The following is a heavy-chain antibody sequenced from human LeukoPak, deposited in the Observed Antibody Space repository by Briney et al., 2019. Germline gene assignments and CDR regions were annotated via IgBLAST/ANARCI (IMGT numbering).Heavy chain of an antibody. D-gene: IGHD3-22*01. CDR3: ARTAGIAMIPQELRAFDI. CDR1: GFTFSSYA. Sequence: GRSPRLSCAASGFTFSSYAMHWVRQAPGKGLEWVAVISYDGSNKYYADSVEGRFTISRDNSKNTLYLQMNSLRAEDTAVYYCARTAGIAMIPQELRAFDIWGQGTMVTVSS. V-gene: IGHV3-30-3*01. J-gene: IGHJ3*02. CDR2: ISYDGSNK.